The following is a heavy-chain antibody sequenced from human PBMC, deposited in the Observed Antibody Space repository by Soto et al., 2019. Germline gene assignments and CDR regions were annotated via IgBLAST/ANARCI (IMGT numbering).Heavy chain of an antibody. CDR3: AKDLSAYGGKSGGPDY. Sequence: EVQLLESGGGLVQPGGSLRLSCAASGFTFSSYAMSWVRQAPGKGLEWVSAISGSGGSTYYADSVKGRFTISRDNSKNTLYRQMNSLRAEDTAVDYCAKDLSAYGGKSGGPDYWGQGPLVTVSS. D-gene: IGHD4-17*01. J-gene: IGHJ4*02. V-gene: IGHV3-23*01. CDR1: GFTFSSYA. CDR2: ISGSGGST.